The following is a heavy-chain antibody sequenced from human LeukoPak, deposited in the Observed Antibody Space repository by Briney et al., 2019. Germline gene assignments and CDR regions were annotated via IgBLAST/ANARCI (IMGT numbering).Heavy chain of an antibody. CDR2: ISSSGSTI. V-gene: IGHV3-11*01. J-gene: IGHJ4*02. CDR1: GFTFSDYY. D-gene: IGHD5-18*01. CDR3: ASPLGGHSYGQLFDY. Sequence: GGSLRLSCAASGFTFSDYYMSWIRQAPVKGLEWVSYISSSGSTIYYADSVKGRFTISRDNAKNSLYLQMNSLRAEDTAVYYCASPLGGHSYGQLFDYWGQGTLVTVSS.